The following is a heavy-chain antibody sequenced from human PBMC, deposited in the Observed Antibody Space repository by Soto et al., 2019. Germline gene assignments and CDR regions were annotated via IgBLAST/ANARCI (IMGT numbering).Heavy chain of an antibody. CDR2: ISYDGSNK. J-gene: IGHJ3*02. V-gene: IGHV3-30-3*01. CDR1: GFTFSSYA. CDR3: ARDRGEQWPYDAFDI. D-gene: IGHD6-19*01. Sequence: QVQLVESGGGVVQPGRSLRLSCAASGFTFSSYAMHWVRQAPGKGLEWVAVISYDGSNKYYADSVKGRFTISRDNSKNTLYLQMNSLRAEDTAVYYCARDRGEQWPYDAFDIWGQGTMVTVSS.